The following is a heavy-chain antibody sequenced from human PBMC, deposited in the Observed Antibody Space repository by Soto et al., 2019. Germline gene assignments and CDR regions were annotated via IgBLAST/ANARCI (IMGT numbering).Heavy chain of an antibody. CDR2: INHSGST. J-gene: IGHJ6*02. D-gene: IGHD3-3*01. CDR3: ARAPDFWSPKVPYYYYGMDV. V-gene: IGHV4-34*01. CDR1: GGSFSGYY. Sequence: QVQLQQWGAGLLKPSETLSLTCAVYGGSFSGYYWSWIRQPPGKGLEWIGEINHSGSTNYNPSLKSRVTISVDTSKNQFSLKLSSVTAADTAVYYCARAPDFWSPKVPYYYYGMDVWGQGTTVTVSS.